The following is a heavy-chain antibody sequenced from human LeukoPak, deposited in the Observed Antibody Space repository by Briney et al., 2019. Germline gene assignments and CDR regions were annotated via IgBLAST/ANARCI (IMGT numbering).Heavy chain of an antibody. D-gene: IGHD1-26*01. J-gene: IGHJ4*02. CDR1: GFTFSSYS. Sequence: GGSLRLSCAASGFTFSSYSMNWVGQAPGRGREGVSSISSIRSYIYYAAPGKGQFTISKDNAKNSLYLQMNSRRAEDTAVYYCARTPHSGSYRVDYWGQGTLVTVSS. V-gene: IGHV3-21*01. CDR3: ARTPHSGSYRVDY. CDR2: ISSIRSYI.